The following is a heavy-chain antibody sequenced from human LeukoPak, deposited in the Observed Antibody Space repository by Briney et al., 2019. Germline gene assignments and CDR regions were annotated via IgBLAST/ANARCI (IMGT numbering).Heavy chain of an antibody. V-gene: IGHV1-69*04. CDR3: AREQNCGSLDY. J-gene: IGHJ4*02. CDR2: IIPILDIA. D-gene: IGHD2-15*01. Sequence: MGRIIPILDIANYAQKFQGRVTITADKSTSTAYMELSSLRSEDAAVYYCAREQNCGSLDYWGQGTLVTVSS.